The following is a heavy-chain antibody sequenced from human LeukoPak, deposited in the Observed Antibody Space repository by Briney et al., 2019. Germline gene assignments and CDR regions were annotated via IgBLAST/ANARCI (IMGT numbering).Heavy chain of an antibody. J-gene: IGHJ4*02. D-gene: IGHD1-26*01. V-gene: IGHV3-21*01. CDR1: GFMFSSYW. Sequence: GGSLRLSCAASGFMFSSYWMSWVRQAPGKGLEWVSSISSSSSYIYYADSVKGRFTISRDNAKNSLYLQMNSLRAEDTAVYYCARALITKYSGSYYVGYWGQGTLVTVSS. CDR2: ISSSSSYI. CDR3: ARALITKYSGSYYVGY.